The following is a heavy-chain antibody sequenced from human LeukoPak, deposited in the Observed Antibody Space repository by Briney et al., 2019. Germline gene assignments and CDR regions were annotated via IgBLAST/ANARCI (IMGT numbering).Heavy chain of an antibody. Sequence: GGSLRLSXAGSGFTFNAYAMSWVRQAPGKGLEWVSGIGGSGFRTYYADSVKGRFTISRDNSQNTLYLQMNSLRAEDTAVYYCAKCRGYSYAFPDAFDIWGQGTVVTISS. CDR2: IGGSGFRT. J-gene: IGHJ3*02. D-gene: IGHD5-18*01. CDR1: GFTFNAYA. V-gene: IGHV3-23*01. CDR3: AKCRGYSYAFPDAFDI.